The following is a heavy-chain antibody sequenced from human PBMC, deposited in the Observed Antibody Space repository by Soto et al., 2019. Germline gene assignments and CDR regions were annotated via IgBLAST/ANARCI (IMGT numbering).Heavy chain of an antibody. V-gene: IGHV4-39*01. CDR1: GGSISSSSYY. Sequence: SETLSLTCTVSGGSISSSSYYWGWIRQPPGKGLEWIGSIYYSGSTYYSPSLKSRVTISVDTSKNQFSLKLSSVTAADTAVYYCARQNSSGWYAYNWFDPWGQGTLVTVSS. CDR2: IYYSGST. CDR3: ARQNSSGWYAYNWFDP. J-gene: IGHJ5*02. D-gene: IGHD6-19*01.